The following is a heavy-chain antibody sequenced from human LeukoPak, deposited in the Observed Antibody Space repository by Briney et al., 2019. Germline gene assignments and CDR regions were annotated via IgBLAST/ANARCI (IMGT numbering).Heavy chain of an antibody. J-gene: IGHJ3*02. CDR3: ARRGVDSSGYADGFDI. Sequence: GESLKISCKGSGYSFTSYWIGWVRQMPGKGLEWMGIIYPGDSDTTYSPSFQGQVTISADKSISTAYLQWSSLRASDTAMYYCARRGVDSSGYADGFDIWGQGTMVTVSS. V-gene: IGHV5-51*01. CDR1: GYSFTSYW. D-gene: IGHD3-22*01. CDR2: IYPGDSDT.